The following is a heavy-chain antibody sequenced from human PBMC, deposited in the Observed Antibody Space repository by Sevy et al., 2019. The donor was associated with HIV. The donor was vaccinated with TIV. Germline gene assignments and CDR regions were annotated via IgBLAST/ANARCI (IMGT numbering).Heavy chain of an antibody. CDR3: ASYTTGSRGDY. D-gene: IGHD3-16*01. J-gene: IGHJ4*02. V-gene: IGHV1-46*01. CDR2: INPGDGGT. Sequence: ASVKVSCKASGYTITRYYIHWVRQAPGQGLEWMGIINPGDGGTTYAQKFQGRVLMTRDTSTNTVYMELSSLRFDDTAVYYCASYTTGSRGDYWGQGTLVTVSS. CDR1: GYTITRYY.